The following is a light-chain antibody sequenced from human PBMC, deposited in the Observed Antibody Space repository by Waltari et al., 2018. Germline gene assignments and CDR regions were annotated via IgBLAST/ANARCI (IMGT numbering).Light chain of an antibody. V-gene: IGKV3-11*01. Sequence: CRAIQSVGTYLAWYQQRPGQSPRLLIYDASYRATGIPGRFSGSGSETDFTLTISSLQPEDFAVYYCQQRRSWPLTFGGGTRVQI. CDR3: QQRRSWPLT. J-gene: IGKJ4*01. CDR2: DAS. CDR1: QSVGTY.